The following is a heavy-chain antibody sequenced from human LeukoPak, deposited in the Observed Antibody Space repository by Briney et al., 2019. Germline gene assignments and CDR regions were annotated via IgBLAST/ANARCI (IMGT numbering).Heavy chain of an antibody. Sequence: KSSETLSLTCTVSGGSISSYYWSWIRQPPGKGLEWIGYIYYSGSTNYNPSLKSRVTISVDTSKNQSSLKLSSVTAADTAVYYCARGYGSGSINWFDPWGQGTLVTVSS. CDR1: GGSISSYY. CDR3: ARGYGSGSINWFDP. J-gene: IGHJ5*02. CDR2: IYYSGST. V-gene: IGHV4-59*01. D-gene: IGHD3-10*01.